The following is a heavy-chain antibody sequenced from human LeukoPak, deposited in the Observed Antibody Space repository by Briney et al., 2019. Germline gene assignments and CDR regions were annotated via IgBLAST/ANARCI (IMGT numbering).Heavy chain of an antibody. CDR1: GGSFSGYY. CDR2: INDSGST. D-gene: IGHD5-12*01. V-gene: IGHV4-34*01. J-gene: IGHJ4*02. Sequence: PSETLSLTCTVYGGSFSGYYWSWIRQPPGKGLEWIGEINDSGSTNYNPSLKSRVTISVDTSKNQFSLKLSSVTAADTAVYYCARGIWWLRCRVSPRISLDYWGQGTLVTVSS. CDR3: ARGIWWLRCRVSPRISLDY.